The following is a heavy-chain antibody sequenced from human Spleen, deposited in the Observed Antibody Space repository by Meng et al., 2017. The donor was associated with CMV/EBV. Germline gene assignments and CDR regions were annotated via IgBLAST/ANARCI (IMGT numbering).Heavy chain of an antibody. Sequence: GGSLRLSCAASGFTFSDHSMSWVRQAPGKGLEWVSSITSSSIHIYYADSVKGRFTISRDNAKNSLYLQMDSLRAEDTAVYYCARGRWERSVDYCGQGTLVTVSS. CDR1: GFTFSDHS. J-gene: IGHJ4*02. CDR3: ARGRWERSVDY. D-gene: IGHD1-26*01. V-gene: IGHV3-21*01. CDR2: ITSSSIHI.